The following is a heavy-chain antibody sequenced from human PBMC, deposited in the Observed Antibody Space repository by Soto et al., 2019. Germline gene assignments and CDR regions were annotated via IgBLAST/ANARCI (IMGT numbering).Heavy chain of an antibody. CDR3: GKVLVGATGHTDYDS. CDR2: IDYNGVT. Sequence: SETLSLTCTVSGGSIYRSGYYWGWIRQPPGRGLEWIGNIDYNGVTYSNPSLKSRVTISRDTSKNQFSLKLTSVTAADTALYYCGKVLVGATGHTDYDSWGPVPLVTFSS. D-gene: IGHD2-15*01. J-gene: IGHJ5*01. CDR1: GGSIYRSGYY. V-gene: IGHV4-39*01.